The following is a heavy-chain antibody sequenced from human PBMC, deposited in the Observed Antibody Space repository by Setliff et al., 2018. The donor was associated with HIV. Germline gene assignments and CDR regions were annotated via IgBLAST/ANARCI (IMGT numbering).Heavy chain of an antibody. CDR1: GYTFTGYY. D-gene: IGHD6-19*01. CDR3: ARGRIAVAGWRDFQH. J-gene: IGHJ1*01. Sequence: ASVKVSCKASGYTFTGYYMHWVRQAPGQGLEWMGWINPNSGGTNYAQKFQGRVTMTRDTSISTAYMELSRLRSDDTAVYYCARGRIAVAGWRDFQHWGQGTRVTVSS. V-gene: IGHV1-2*02. CDR2: INPNSGGT.